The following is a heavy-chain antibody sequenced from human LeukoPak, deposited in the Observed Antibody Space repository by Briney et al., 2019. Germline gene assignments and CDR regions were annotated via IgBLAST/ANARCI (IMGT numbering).Heavy chain of an antibody. D-gene: IGHD6-6*01. CDR3: ARGGWQLAHDAFDI. CDR2: IYTSGST. J-gene: IGHJ3*02. Sequence: SETLSLTCTVSGGSISSYYWSWIRQPARKGLEWIGRIYTSGSTNYNPSLKSRVIMSVDTSKNQFSLKLSSVTAADTAVYYCARGGWQLAHDAFDIWGQGTMVTVSS. V-gene: IGHV4-4*07. CDR1: GGSISSYY.